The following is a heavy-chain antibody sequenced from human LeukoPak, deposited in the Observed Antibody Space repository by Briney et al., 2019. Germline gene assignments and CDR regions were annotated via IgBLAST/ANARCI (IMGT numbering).Heavy chain of an antibody. CDR3: ARETDSPYNTNYGGIIDS. CDR1: GGSFSGYY. D-gene: IGHD1-7*01. V-gene: IGHV4-34*01. Sequence: SETLSLTCAVYGGSFSGYYWSWIRQPPGKGLEWIGEINHSGSTNYNPSLKSRVTISVDTSKNQFSLKLSSVTAADTAVYYCARETDSPYNTNYGGIIDSWGQRTLGTVSS. CDR2: INHSGST. J-gene: IGHJ4*02.